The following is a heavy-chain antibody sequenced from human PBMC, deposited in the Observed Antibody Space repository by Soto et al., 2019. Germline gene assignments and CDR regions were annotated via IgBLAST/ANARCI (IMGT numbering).Heavy chain of an antibody. D-gene: IGHD2-2*01. V-gene: IGHV4-4*02. Sequence: QVQLQESGPGLVKPSGTLSLTFAVSGGSISSSNWWSWVRQPPGKGLEWIGEIYHSGSTNYNPSHKSRVTISVDKSKTQFSLKLSSVTAADTAVYYCARSVVPADRIFDYWGQGTLVTVSS. J-gene: IGHJ4*02. CDR1: GGSISSSNW. CDR2: IYHSGST. CDR3: ARSVVPADRIFDY.